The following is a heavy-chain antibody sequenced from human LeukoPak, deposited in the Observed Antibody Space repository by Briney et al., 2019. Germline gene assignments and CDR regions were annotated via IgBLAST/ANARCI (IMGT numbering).Heavy chain of an antibody. CDR2: IRYDGSTK. CDR1: GFTFSSYG. J-gene: IGHJ4*02. V-gene: IGHV3-30*02. D-gene: IGHD1-26*01. CDR3: AKYLGSYFDY. Sequence: GGSLRLSCAASGFTFSSYGMHWVRQAPGKGLEWVTFIRYDGSTKYYADSVKVRFTISRDNSKNTLYLQMNSLRPEDTAVYYCAKYLGSYFDYWGQGTLVTVSS.